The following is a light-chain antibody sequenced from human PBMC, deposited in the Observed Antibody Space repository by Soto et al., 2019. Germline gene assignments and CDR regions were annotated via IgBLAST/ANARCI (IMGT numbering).Light chain of an antibody. CDR2: VAF. Sequence: AIRMTQSPSSLSASTGDRVTITCRASQGISSYLAWYQQKPGKAPKLLISVAFSLQSGVPSRFSGSGSGTEFTLTISSLQPDDFATYYCQQYNSYPWTFGQGTKVDIK. J-gene: IGKJ1*01. CDR1: QGISSY. CDR3: QQYNSYPWT. V-gene: IGKV1-8*01.